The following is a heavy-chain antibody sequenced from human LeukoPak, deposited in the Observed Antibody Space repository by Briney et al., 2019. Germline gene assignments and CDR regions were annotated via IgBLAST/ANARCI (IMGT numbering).Heavy chain of an antibody. V-gene: IGHV6-1*01. D-gene: IGHD6-19*01. CDR2: TYYRSKWYN. CDR1: GDSVSINSAA. Sequence: SQTLSLTCAISGDSVSINSAAWNWIRQSPSRGLEWLGRTYYRSKWYNDYAVSVKSRITINPDTSKNQFSLQLNSVTPEDTAVYYCAREAVEQWLVRTGWFDPWGQGTLVTVSS. J-gene: IGHJ5*02. CDR3: AREAVEQWLVRTGWFDP.